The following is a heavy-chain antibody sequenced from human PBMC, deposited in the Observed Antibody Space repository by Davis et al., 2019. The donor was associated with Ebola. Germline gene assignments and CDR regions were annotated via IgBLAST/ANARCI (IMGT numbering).Heavy chain of an antibody. CDR1: GYTFTSYA. CDR3: ARFLWFHYYGMDV. CDR2: ISAYNGNT. V-gene: IGHV1-18*01. J-gene: IGHJ6*02. Sequence: ASVKVSCKASGYTFTSYAMNWVRQAPGQGLEWMGWISAYNGNTNYAQKLQGRVTMTTDTSTSTAYMELRSLRSDDTAVYYCARFLWFHYYGMDVWGQGTTVTVSS. D-gene: IGHD3-10*01.